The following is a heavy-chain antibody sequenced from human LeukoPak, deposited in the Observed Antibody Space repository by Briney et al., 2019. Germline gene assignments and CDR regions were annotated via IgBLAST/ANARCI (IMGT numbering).Heavy chain of an antibody. Sequence: ASVKVSCKASGYTFTDYYIHWLRQAPGRGLEWVSWINPTTGEIKSSQNFQGRATMTWDTSLGTAFMELRRLTSDDTAVYYCLRGERITAERPAVDVWDKGTTVIVSS. V-gene: IGHV1-2*02. D-gene: IGHD6-6*01. J-gene: IGHJ6*04. CDR1: GYTFTDYY. CDR2: INPTTGEI. CDR3: LRGERITAERPAVDV.